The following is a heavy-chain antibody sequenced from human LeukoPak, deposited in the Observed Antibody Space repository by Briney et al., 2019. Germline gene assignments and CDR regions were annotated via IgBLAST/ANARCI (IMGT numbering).Heavy chain of an antibody. CDR3: ATAVRGVIIGYYYYMDV. CDR1: GYTFTGYY. J-gene: IGHJ6*03. V-gene: IGHV1-2*02. Sequence: ASVKVSCKASGYTFTGYYMHWVRQAPGQGLEWMGWISAYNGNTNYAQKLQGRVTMTRNTSISTAYMELSSLRSEDTAVYYCATAVRGVIIGYYYYMDVWGKGTTVTISS. D-gene: IGHD3-10*01. CDR2: ISAYNGNT.